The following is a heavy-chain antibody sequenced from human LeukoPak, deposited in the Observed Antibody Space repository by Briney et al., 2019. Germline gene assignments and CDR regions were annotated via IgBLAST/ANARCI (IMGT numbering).Heavy chain of an antibody. CDR1: GFTFSTYW. CDR2: IKQDGSEN. V-gene: IGHV3-7*01. CDR3: ARGGNSSWDY. J-gene: IGHJ4*02. D-gene: IGHD6-6*01. Sequence: GGSLRLSCAASGFTFSTYWMSWVRQAPGKGLEWVANIKQDGSENSYVDSVKGRFTISRDNAKNSLYLQMNSLRVEDTAVYYCARGGNSSWDYWGQGALVTVSS.